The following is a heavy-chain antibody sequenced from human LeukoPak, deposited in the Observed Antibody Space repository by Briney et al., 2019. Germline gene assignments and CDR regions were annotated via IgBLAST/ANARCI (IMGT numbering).Heavy chain of an antibody. CDR1: GGSFSGYY. J-gene: IGHJ4*02. D-gene: IGHD3-10*01. Sequence: SETLSLTCAVYGGSFSGYYWSWIRQPPGKGLEWIGEINHSGSTNYNPSLKSRVTISVDTSKNQFSLKLSSVTAADTAVYYCARVRPQITKHYDYWGQGTLVTVSS. CDR3: ARVRPQITKHYDY. CDR2: INHSGST. V-gene: IGHV4-34*01.